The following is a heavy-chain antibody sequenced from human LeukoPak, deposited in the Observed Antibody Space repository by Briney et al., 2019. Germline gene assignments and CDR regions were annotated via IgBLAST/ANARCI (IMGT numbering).Heavy chain of an antibody. J-gene: IGHJ3*02. V-gene: IGHV3-23*01. Sequence: PGGSLRLSCAASGFTFSSYAMTWVRQAPGKGLEWVSAIGGGGSSTFYADSVKGRFTISRDNSKNTLYLQMNSLRAEDTAVYYCAKDGFYGSIDAFDIWGQGTMVTVSS. D-gene: IGHD3-10*01. CDR1: GFTFSSYA. CDR3: AKDGFYGSIDAFDI. CDR2: IGGGGSST.